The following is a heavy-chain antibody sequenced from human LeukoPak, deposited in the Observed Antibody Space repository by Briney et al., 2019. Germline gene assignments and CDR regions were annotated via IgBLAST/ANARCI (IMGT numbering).Heavy chain of an antibody. D-gene: IGHD3-10*01. CDR2: ISSSSSYI. CDR3: ARGDLYGSGSYRFDP. J-gene: IGHJ5*02. Sequence: PGGSLRLSCAASGFTFSSYSMNWVRQAPGKGLEWVSSISSSSSYIYYADSVKGRFTISRDNAKNSLYLQMNSLRAEDTAVYYCARGDLYGSGSYRFDPWGQGTLVTASS. V-gene: IGHV3-21*01. CDR1: GFTFSSYS.